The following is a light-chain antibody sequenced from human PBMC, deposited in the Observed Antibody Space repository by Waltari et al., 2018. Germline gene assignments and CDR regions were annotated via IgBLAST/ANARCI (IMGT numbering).Light chain of an antibody. CDR2: DAS. Sequence: EIVLTQSPSTLSLSPGEGATLSCRASQSVISAYLAWYQQKPGQAPRLLIYDASSRATGIPDRFSGSGSGTDFTLTITRLEPEDFAVYYCQQYGNSPQTFGQGTKLEIK. V-gene: IGKV3-20*01. J-gene: IGKJ1*01. CDR3: QQYGNSPQT. CDR1: QSVISAY.